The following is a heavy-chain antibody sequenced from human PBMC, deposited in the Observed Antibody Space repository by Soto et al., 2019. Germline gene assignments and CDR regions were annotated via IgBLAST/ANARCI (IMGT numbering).Heavy chain of an antibody. CDR2: IIPIFGTA. J-gene: IGHJ6*02. CDR1: GGTFSSYA. CDR3: AAFTAMEHYYYYGMDV. Sequence: QVQLVQSGAEVKKPGSSVKVSCKASGGTFSSYAISWVRQAPGQGLEWMGGIIPIFGTANYAQKFQGRVTITADKSTSTAYMELSSLRSEDTAVYYCAAFTAMEHYYYYGMDVWGQGTTVTVSS. D-gene: IGHD5-18*01. V-gene: IGHV1-69*06.